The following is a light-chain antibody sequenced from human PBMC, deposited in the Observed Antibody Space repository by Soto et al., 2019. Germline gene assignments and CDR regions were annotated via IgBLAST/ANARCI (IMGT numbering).Light chain of an antibody. Sequence: SYELTQPPSVSVAPGQTARITCGGNNIGAKVVHWDQRKKPGQAPVLVVFDDRARPSTIPERFSGSNSGNTATLTISRVEAGDEADYYCQVWHSTSVRVFGGGTKLTVL. CDR1: NIGAKV. CDR2: DDR. CDR3: QVWHSTSVRV. V-gene: IGLV3-21*02. J-gene: IGLJ2*01.